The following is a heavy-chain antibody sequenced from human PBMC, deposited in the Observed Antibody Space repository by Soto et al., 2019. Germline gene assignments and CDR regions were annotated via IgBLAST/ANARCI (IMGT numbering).Heavy chain of an antibody. V-gene: IGHV1-69*08. CDR3: ARDHRVGSGGWFDP. CDR1: GGTFSSYT. J-gene: IGHJ5*02. CDR2: IIPILGIA. Sequence: QVQLVQSGAEVKKPGSSVKVSCKASGGTFSSYTISWVRQAPGQGLEWMGRIIPILGIANYAQKFQGRVAXXAXKCXSTAYMELSSLRSEDTAVYYCARDHRVGSGGWFDPWGQGTLVTVSS. D-gene: IGHD1-26*01.